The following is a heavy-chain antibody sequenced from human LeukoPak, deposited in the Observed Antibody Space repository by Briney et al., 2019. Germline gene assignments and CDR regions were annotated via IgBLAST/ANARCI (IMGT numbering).Heavy chain of an antibody. CDR2: SSGIGCST. V-gene: IGHV3-23*01. D-gene: IGHD4-11*01. J-gene: IGHJ4*02. CDR1: GCTFSSYV. Sequence: GVSLRLSCAASGCTFSSYVMSWVRQAPGKGLEWVSGSSGIGCSTYYADSVKGRFTISRDNSTHPLYLHMNSLRAEDTAVYYCAKDAQRGFDYTTPLEYWGPGTLVTVSS. CDR3: AKDAQRGFDYTTPLEY.